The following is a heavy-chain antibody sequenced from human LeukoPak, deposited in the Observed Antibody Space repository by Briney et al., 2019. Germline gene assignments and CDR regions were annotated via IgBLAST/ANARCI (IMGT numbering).Heavy chain of an antibody. Sequence: GGSLRLSCAASGFTFSDYFMSWIRQAPGKGLEWVSYISSSGSTIYYADSVKGRFTISRDNAKNSLYLQMNSLRAEDTAVYYCARELGDGSHSGAFDIWGQGTMVTVSS. CDR1: GFTFSDYF. J-gene: IGHJ3*02. V-gene: IGHV3-11*01. CDR3: ARELGDGSHSGAFDI. D-gene: IGHD5-24*01. CDR2: ISSSGSTI.